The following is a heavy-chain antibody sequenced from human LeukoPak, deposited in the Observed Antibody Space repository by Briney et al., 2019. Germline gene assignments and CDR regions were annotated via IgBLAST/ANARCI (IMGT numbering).Heavy chain of an antibody. V-gene: IGHV4-4*02. CDR1: GGSITTTNY. J-gene: IGHJ4*02. CDR2: VSLAGRT. CDR3: SRESGPFCPFGH. D-gene: IGHD1-26*01. Sequence: SGTLSLTCGVSGGSITTTNYWCWLRQPPGGGLELIGEVSLAGRTRYNPSLKNRVNISIDESKNHLYLNLASVTAADTAVYYCSRESGPFCPFGHWGQGTLAAVTS.